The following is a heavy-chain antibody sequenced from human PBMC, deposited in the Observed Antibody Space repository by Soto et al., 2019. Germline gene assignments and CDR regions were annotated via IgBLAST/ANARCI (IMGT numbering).Heavy chain of an antibody. CDR3: ARRYCSSASCPRNYYGMDV. CDR1: GYTFASYW. V-gene: IGHV5-10-1*01. D-gene: IGHD2-2*01. Sequence: PGDSLQISCQGSGYTFASYWISWVRPMPGKGLEWMGRIDPIDSYTNYSPSFQGHVTISADKSISTAYLQWSSLKASDTAMYYCARRYCSSASCPRNYYGMDVWGQGTTVTVSS. CDR2: IDPIDSYT. J-gene: IGHJ6*02.